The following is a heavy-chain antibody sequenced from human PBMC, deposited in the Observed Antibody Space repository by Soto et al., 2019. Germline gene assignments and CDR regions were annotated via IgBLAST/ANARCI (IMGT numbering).Heavy chain of an antibody. D-gene: IGHD4-17*01. Sequence: GVSLRLSCEASGFTFNTYSMHWVRQPPGKGLEWLAAIWYDGTQKYYADSVKGRFIIGRDNCKKTLYLEMNSLRAEDTAVYYCARAGGTTVTGLWHFDSWGHGTLVTVSS. CDR1: GFTFNTYS. J-gene: IGHJ4*01. CDR2: IWYDGTQK. CDR3: ARAGGTTVTGLWHFDS. V-gene: IGHV3-33*01.